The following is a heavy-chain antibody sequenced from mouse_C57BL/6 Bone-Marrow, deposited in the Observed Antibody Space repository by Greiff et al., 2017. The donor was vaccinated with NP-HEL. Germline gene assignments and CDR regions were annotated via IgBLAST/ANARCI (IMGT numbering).Heavy chain of an antibody. J-gene: IGHJ1*03. V-gene: IGHV2-2*01. Sequence: VKLQESGPGLVQPSQSLSITCTVSGFSLTSYGVHWVRQSPGKGLEWLGVIWSGGSTDYNAAFISRLSISKDNSKSQVFFKMNSLQADDTAIYYCARMGRYFDVWGTGTTVTVSS. CDR1: GFSLTSYG. CDR3: ARMGRYFDV. CDR2: IWSGGST. D-gene: IGHD4-1*01.